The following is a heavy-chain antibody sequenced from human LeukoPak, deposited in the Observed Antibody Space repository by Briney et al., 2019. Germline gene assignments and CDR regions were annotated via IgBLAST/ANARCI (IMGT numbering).Heavy chain of an antibody. CDR2: IYSGGST. CDR1: GFTVSSNY. V-gene: IGHV3-66*02. D-gene: IGHD2-2*01. J-gene: IGHJ3*02. Sequence: GGSLRLSCAASGFTVSSNYMSWVRQAPGKGLEWVSVIYSGGSTYYADSVKGRFTISRDNSKNTLYLQMNSLRAEDTAVYYCARDRDIVVVPEEYAFDIWGQGTMVTVSS. CDR3: ARDRDIVVVPEEYAFDI.